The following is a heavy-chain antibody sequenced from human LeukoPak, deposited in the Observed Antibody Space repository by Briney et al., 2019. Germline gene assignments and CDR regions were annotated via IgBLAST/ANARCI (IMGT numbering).Heavy chain of an antibody. CDR2: ISAYNGDT. CDR3: ARTVAGGYSFGPYFDY. CDR1: GDSFSSYD. J-gene: IGHJ4*02. D-gene: IGHD5-18*01. V-gene: IGHV1-18*01. Sequence: ASVNVSCKASGDSFSSYDINWVRQAPGQGLEWMGGISAYNGDTKYPQKLQDRVTMTKDTSTNTAYMELRSLRSDDTAVYYCARTVAGGYSFGPYFDYWGQGTLVTVSS.